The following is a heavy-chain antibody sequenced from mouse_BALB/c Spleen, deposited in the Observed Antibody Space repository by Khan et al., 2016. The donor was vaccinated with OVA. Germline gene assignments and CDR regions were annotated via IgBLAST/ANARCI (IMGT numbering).Heavy chain of an antibody. J-gene: IGHJ3*01. D-gene: IGHD2-12*01. CDR3: ARNSYRYDFTY. CDR1: GFSLSTYG. V-gene: IGHV2-2*01. Sequence: QVQLQQSGPGLVQPSQSLSITCTVSGFSLSTYGKHWVRQSPGKGLEWLGVIWNDGRTDYNVPFISRLSITKDNSKSQVFFKMNSLQPDDTAIYYCARNSYRYDFTYWGQGTLVTVSA. CDR2: IWNDGRT.